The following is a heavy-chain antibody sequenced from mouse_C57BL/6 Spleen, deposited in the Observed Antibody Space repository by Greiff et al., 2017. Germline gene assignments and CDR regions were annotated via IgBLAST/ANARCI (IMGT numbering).Heavy chain of an antibody. D-gene: IGHD4-1*01. CDR1: GFTFSSYG. CDR3: ARQELTGTSGYYFDY. Sequence: EVKLVESGGDLVKPGGSLKLSCAASGFTFSSYGMSWVRQTPDKRLEWVATISSGGSYTYYPDSVKGRFTISRDNAKNTLYLQMSSLKSEDTAMYYCARQELTGTSGYYFDYWGQGTTLTVSS. CDR2: ISSGGSYT. J-gene: IGHJ2*01. V-gene: IGHV5-6*01.